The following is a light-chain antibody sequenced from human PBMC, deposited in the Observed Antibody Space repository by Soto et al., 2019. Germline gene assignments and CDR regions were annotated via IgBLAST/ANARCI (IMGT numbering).Light chain of an antibody. J-gene: IGKJ1*01. CDR1: QSVSSNY. CDR3: QQYHIYSGT. CDR2: GAS. V-gene: IGKV3-20*01. Sequence: DIVLTQSPGTLSLSPGERATLSCRASQSVSSNYLAWYQQKPGQAPRLLIYGASTRATGVPDRFSGSGSGTDFTLTINSLQPDDFATYYCQQYHIYSGTFGQGTKVEIK.